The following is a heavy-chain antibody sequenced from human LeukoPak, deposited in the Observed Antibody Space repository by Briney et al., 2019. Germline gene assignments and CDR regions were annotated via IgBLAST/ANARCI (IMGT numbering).Heavy chain of an antibody. V-gene: IGHV4-4*07. D-gene: IGHD5-12*01. CDR3: ARDRSGYDYWYFDY. CDR1: GGSISSYY. CDR2: IYTSGST. Sequence: SETLSLTCTVSGGSISSYYWSWIRQPAGKGLEWIGRIYTSGSTNYNPSLKSRVTMSVDTSKNQFSPKPSSVTAADTAVYYCARDRSGYDYWYFDYWGQGTLVTVSS. J-gene: IGHJ4*02.